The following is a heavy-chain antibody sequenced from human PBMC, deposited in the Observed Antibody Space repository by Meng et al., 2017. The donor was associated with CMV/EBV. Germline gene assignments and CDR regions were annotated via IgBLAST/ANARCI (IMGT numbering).Heavy chain of an antibody. J-gene: IGHJ6*02. Sequence: SVKVSCKASGGTFSSYAISWVRQAPGQGLEWMGGIIPILGIANYAQKFQGGVTITADKSTSTAYMELSSLRSEDTAVYYCARVKSGYDYISYYGMDVWGQGTTVTVSS. CDR3: ARVKSGYDYISYYGMDV. D-gene: IGHD5-12*01. CDR2: IIPILGIA. V-gene: IGHV1-69*10. CDR1: GGTFSSYA.